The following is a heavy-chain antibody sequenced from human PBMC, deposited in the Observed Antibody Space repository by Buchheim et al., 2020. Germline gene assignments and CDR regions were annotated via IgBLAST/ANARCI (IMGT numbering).Heavy chain of an antibody. CDR1: GFTFSSYS. CDR3: ARDYFPYYDFWSGYYY. CDR2: ISSSSYI. J-gene: IGHJ4*02. V-gene: IGHV3-21*01. D-gene: IGHD3-3*01. Sequence: EVQLVESGGGLVKPGGSLRLSCAASGFTFSSYSMNWVRQAPGKGLEWVSSISSSSYIYYADSVKGRFTISRDNAKNSLYLQMNSLRAEDTAVYYCARDYFPYYDFWSGYYYWGQGTL.